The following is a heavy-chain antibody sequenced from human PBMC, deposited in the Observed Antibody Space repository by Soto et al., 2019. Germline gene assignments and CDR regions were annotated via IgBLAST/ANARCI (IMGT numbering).Heavy chain of an antibody. CDR3: ARSGGGWGRGSYRGAFDI. D-gene: IGHD1-26*01. CDR2: ISAYNGNT. CDR1: GYTFTSYG. Sequence: QVQLVQSGAEVKKPGASVKVSCKASGYTFTSYGISWVRQAPGQGLVWMGWISAYNGNTNYAQKLQGRVTMTTDTSTSTAYMELRSLRSDDTAVYYCARSGGGWGRGSYRGAFDIWGQGTMVTVSS. J-gene: IGHJ3*02. V-gene: IGHV1-18*01.